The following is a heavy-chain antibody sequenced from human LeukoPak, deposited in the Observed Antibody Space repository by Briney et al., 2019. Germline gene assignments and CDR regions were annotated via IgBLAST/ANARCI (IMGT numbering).Heavy chain of an antibody. J-gene: IGHJ4*02. CDR3: ARKFDY. CDR1: GFPVSSHY. Sequence: GGSLRLSCAASGFPVSSHYMSWVRPAPGKGLEWVSIIYSGGTTYYADSVRGRFTISRDNSKNTLFLQMNSLRAEDTAVYYCARKFDYWGQGTLVTVSS. V-gene: IGHV3-53*01. CDR2: IYSGGTT.